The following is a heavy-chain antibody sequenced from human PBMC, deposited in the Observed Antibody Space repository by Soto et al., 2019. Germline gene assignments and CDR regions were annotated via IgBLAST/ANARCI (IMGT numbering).Heavy chain of an antibody. V-gene: IGHV1-18*04. CDR1: GYTFTSYG. CDR3: ARIQDYYGSGSYQPQHYYYYYGMDV. CDR2: ISAYNGNT. J-gene: IGHJ6*02. Sequence: ASVKVSCKASGYTFTSYGISWVRQAPGQGLEWMGWISAYNGNTNYAQKLQGRVTMTTDTSTSTAYMELRSLRSDDTAVYYCARIQDYYGSGSYQPQHYYYYYGMDVWGQGTTVTVSS. D-gene: IGHD3-10*01.